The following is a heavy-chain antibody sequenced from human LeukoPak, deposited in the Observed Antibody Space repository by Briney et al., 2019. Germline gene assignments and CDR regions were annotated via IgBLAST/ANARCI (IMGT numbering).Heavy chain of an antibody. D-gene: IGHD3-16*01. J-gene: IGHJ4*02. CDR2: LSSNGGST. CDR3: VRVGGGFYDY. Sequence: GGALRLSCLASGFTFSTYAMHWVRQAPGKGLEYVSALSSNGGSTYYADSVKGRFAISRDNSKNMLYLQMSRLRAGDTAVYYCVRVGGGFYDYWGQGTLVTVSS. CDR1: GFTFSTYA. V-gene: IGHV3-64D*06.